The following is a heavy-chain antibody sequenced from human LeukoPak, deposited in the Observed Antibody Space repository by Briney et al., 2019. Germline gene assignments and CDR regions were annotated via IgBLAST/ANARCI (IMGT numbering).Heavy chain of an antibody. CDR3: ARWDFWSGIDY. Sequence: SETLSLTCTVSGGSISSYYWSWIRQPPGKGLEWIGEINHSGSTNYNPSLKSRVTISVDTSKNQFSLKLSSVTAADTAVYYCARWDFWSGIDYWGQGTLVTVSS. CDR1: GGSISSYY. CDR2: INHSGST. D-gene: IGHD3-3*01. J-gene: IGHJ4*02. V-gene: IGHV4-34*01.